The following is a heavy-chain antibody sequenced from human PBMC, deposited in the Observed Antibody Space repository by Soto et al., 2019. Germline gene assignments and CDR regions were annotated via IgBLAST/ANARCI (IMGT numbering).Heavy chain of an antibody. Sequence: QVQLVQSGADVKKPGASVKVSCRASGYTFANHDINWVRQASGQGLEWMGWMNPTSGNTGYAQQFQGSVSVTISTSMTTMYMELSSLRVEDTAVYYCARALSSTYTGLYVDYFDYWGQGSLVTVSS. D-gene: IGHD2-8*02. V-gene: IGHV1-8*01. CDR3: ARALSSTYTGLYVDYFDY. CDR2: MNPTSGNT. J-gene: IGHJ4*02. CDR1: GYTFANHD.